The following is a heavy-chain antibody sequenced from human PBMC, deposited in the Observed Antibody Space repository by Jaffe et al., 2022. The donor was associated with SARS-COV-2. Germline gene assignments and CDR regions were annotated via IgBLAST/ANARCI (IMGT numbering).Heavy chain of an antibody. CDR2: ISSSSSTI. CDR1: GFTFSSYG. Sequence: EVQLVESGGGLVQPGGSLRLSCAASGFTFSSYGMNWVRQAPGKGLEWVSYISSSSSTIYYADSVKGRFTISRDNAKNSLYLQMNSLRDEETAVYYCAREYYDFWSGYSPFDYWGQGTLVTVSS. CDR3: AREYYDFWSGYSPFDY. J-gene: IGHJ4*02. D-gene: IGHD3-3*01. V-gene: IGHV3-48*02.